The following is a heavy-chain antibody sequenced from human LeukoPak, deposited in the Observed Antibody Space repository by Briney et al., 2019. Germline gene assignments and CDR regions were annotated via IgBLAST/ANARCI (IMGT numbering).Heavy chain of an antibody. J-gene: IGHJ3*02. D-gene: IGHD6-19*01. CDR3: ARDNGWYDAFDI. CDR2: IYYSGST. Sequence: SETLSLTCTFSGGSISSYYWSWIRQPPGKGLEWIGYIYYSGSTNYNPSLKSRVTISVDTSKHQFSLKLSSVTAADTAVYYCARDNGWYDAFDIWGQGTMVTVSS. CDR1: GGSISSYY. V-gene: IGHV4-59*01.